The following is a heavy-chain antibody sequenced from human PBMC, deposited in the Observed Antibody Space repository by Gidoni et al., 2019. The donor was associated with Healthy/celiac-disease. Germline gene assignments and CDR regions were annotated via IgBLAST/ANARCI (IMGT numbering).Heavy chain of an antibody. D-gene: IGHD2-2*02. V-gene: IGHV4-31*03. CDR1: GGPISSGGYY. J-gene: IGHJ5*02. Sequence: QVQLQESGPGLVQPSQPLSLTCTVSGGPISSGGYYWSWIRQHPGKGLEWIGYIYYSGSTYYNPSLKSRVTISVDTSKNQFSLKLSSVTAADTAVDYCARDSGPNLVPAAIVFDPWGQGTLVTVSS. CDR2: IYYSGST. CDR3: ARDSGPNLVPAAIVFDP.